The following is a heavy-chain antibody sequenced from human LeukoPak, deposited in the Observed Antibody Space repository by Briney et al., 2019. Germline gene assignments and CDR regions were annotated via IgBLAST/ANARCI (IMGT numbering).Heavy chain of an antibody. J-gene: IGHJ4*02. D-gene: IGHD6-6*01. CDR3: ARTAYSTSSLGF. V-gene: IGHV3-74*01. CDR1: GFTFDSYA. Sequence: GGSLRLSCAASGFTFDSYAMSWVRQAPGKGRVWVSRINSDGSITNYADSVKGRFTVSRDNAKNTLYLQMNSLGAEDTAVYYCARTAYSTSSLGFWGQGTLVTVSS. CDR2: INSDGSIT.